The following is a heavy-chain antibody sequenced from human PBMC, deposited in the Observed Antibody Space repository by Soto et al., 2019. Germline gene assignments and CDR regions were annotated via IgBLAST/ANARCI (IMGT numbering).Heavy chain of an antibody. CDR2: IVVGSGNT. CDR1: GFTFTSSA. J-gene: IGHJ6*02. CDR3: ARDTIFGVVIEYGMDV. D-gene: IGHD3-3*01. V-gene: IGHV1-58*01. Sequence: SVKVSCKASGFTFTSSAVQWVRQARGQRLEWIGWIVVGSGNTNYAQKFQERVTITRDMSTSTAYMELSSLRSEDTAVYYCARDTIFGVVIEYGMDVWGQGTTVTVSS.